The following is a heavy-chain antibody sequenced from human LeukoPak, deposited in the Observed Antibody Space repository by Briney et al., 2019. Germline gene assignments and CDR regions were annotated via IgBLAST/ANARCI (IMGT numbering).Heavy chain of an antibody. CDR3: ARRLKYYDLGDWYFDL. D-gene: IGHD3-3*01. CDR1: GGSIRSYY. V-gene: IGHV4-4*07. Sequence: KPSETLSLTCTVSGGSIRSYYWSWIRQPAGKGLEWIGRIYTSGSTNYNPSLKSRVTMSVDTSKNQFSLKLSSVTAADTAVYFCARRLKYYDLGDWYFDLWGRGTLVTVSS. CDR2: IYTSGST. J-gene: IGHJ2*01.